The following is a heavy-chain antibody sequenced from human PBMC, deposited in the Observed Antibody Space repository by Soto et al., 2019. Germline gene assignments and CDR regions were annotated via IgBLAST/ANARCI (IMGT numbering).Heavy chain of an antibody. V-gene: IGHV3-33*01. CDR3: ARLQGDFWSGYYYGMDV. CDR1: GFTFISYG. D-gene: IGHD3-3*01. J-gene: IGHJ6*02. CDR2: IWYDGSNK. Sequence: GGALRLSCAASGFTFISYGMHWVRQAPGKGLEWVAVIWYDGSNKYYADSVKGRFTISRDNSKNTLYLQMNSLRAEDTAVYYCARLQGDFWSGYYYGMDVWGQGTTVTVSS.